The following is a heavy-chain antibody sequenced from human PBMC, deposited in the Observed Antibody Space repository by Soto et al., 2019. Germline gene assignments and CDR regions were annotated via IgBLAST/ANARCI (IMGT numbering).Heavy chain of an antibody. CDR3: ARSLWFGELRFDY. J-gene: IGHJ4*02. Sequence: GGSLRLSCAASGFTFSSYWMSWVRQAPGKGLEWVANIKQDGSEKYYVDSVKGRFTISRDNAKNSLYLQMNSLRAEDTAVYYCARSLWFGELRFDYWGQGTLVTVSS. CDR2: IKQDGSEK. D-gene: IGHD3-10*01. CDR1: GFTFSSYW. V-gene: IGHV3-7*01.